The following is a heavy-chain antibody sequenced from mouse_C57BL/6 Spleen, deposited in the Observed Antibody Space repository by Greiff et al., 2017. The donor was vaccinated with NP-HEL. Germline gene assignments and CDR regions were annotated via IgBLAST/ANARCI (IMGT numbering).Heavy chain of an antibody. CDR2: INPNNGGT. CDR1: GYTFTDYN. Sequence: EVQLQQSGPELVKPGASVKMSCKASGYTFTDYNMHWVKQSHGKSLEWIGYINPNNGGTSYNQKFKGKATLTVNKSSSTAYMELRSLTSEDSAVYYCAGQTGKRGYFDVWGTGTTVTVSS. V-gene: IGHV1-22*01. CDR3: AGQTGKRGYFDV. D-gene: IGHD4-1*01. J-gene: IGHJ1*03.